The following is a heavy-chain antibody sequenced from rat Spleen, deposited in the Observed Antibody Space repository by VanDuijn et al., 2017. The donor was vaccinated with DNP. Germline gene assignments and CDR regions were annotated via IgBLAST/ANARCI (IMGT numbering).Heavy chain of an antibody. Sequence: QVQLKESGPGLVQPSQTLSLTCTVSGFSLITNSVHWVRQPPGKGLEWIAATWSGGSTDYNSALKSRLSISRDTSKSQVLLKMNSLQTEDTAMYFCARSPRRGQLPYYFDYWGQGVMVTVSS. V-gene: IGHV2-1*01. CDR3: ARSPRRGQLPYYFDY. J-gene: IGHJ2*01. D-gene: IGHD1-10*01. CDR2: TWSGGST. CDR1: GFSLITNS.